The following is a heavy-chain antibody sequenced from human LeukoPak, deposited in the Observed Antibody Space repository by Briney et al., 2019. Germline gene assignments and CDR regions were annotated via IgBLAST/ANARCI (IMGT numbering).Heavy chain of an antibody. CDR3: AKESGKFDY. V-gene: IGHV3-43*02. CDR1: GLPLADFA. J-gene: IGHJ4*02. Sequence: PGGSLRLSCVASGLPLADFAMHWVRQAPGKGLEWVSLISGDSVSTFNADSVKGRFSISRDNSKNSLYLEMTSLRTEDAAMYYCAKESGKFDYWGQGTLVAVSS. CDR2: ISGDSVST.